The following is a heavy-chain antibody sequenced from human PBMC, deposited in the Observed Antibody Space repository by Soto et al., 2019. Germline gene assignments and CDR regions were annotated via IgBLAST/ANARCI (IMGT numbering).Heavy chain of an antibody. CDR3: ARLRPAYYYGMDV. Sequence: GGSSRIGGYYWSWIRQHPGKGLEWIGYIYYIGTTSYNPSLKSRATISVDTSKNQYSLKLASVTAADTAVYYCARLRPAYYYGMDVWGQGTTVTVSS. D-gene: IGHD4-17*01. J-gene: IGHJ6*02. CDR2: IYYIGTT. V-gene: IGHV4-31*02. CDR1: GGSSRIGGYY.